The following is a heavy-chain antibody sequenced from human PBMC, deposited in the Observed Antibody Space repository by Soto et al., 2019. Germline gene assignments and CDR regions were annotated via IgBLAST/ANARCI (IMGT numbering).Heavy chain of an antibody. CDR2: MNPNSGNT. V-gene: IGHV1-8*01. CDR3: ARALIAAAGDYYYMDV. CDR1: GYTFTSYD. Sequence: ASVKVSCKASGYTFTSYDINWVRQATGQGLEWMGWMNPNSGNTGYAQKFQGRVTMTRKTSISTAYMELSSLRSEDTAVYYCARALIAAAGDYYYMDVWGKGTTVTVSS. J-gene: IGHJ6*03. D-gene: IGHD6-13*01.